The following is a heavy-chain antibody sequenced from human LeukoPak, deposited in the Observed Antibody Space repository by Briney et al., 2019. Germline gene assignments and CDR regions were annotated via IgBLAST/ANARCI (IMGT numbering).Heavy chain of an antibody. CDR1: GFTFSSDA. CDR2: ISRGVT. J-gene: IGHJ4*02. D-gene: IGHD7-27*01. V-gene: IGHV3-23*01. CDR3: VRDGSSWGNFDY. Sequence: GGSLRLSCTASGFTFSSDAMSWVRQAPGKGLEWVSAISRGVTYYAGSVKGRFTISGDNAKTSLYLQMNSLRTEDTAVYYCVRDGSSWGNFDYWGQGTLVSVSS.